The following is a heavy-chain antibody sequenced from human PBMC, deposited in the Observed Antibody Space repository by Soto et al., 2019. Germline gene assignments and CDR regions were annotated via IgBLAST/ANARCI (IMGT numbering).Heavy chain of an antibody. V-gene: IGHV3-23*01. Sequence: QPGGSLRLSCAASEFTFTSYAMSWVRQAPGKGLEWISAVGSDGGSTYYADSVRGRFTVTRDNSQNTLYLQMNNLRAEDTAVYYCAKDGCGSGTFCHFDNGGKGTLVTDSS. CDR3: AKDGCGSGTFCHFDN. D-gene: IGHD3-10*01. CDR2: VGSDGGST. CDR1: EFTFTSYA. J-gene: IGHJ4*02.